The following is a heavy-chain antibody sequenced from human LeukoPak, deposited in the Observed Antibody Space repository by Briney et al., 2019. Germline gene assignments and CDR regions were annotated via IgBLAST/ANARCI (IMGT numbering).Heavy chain of an antibody. CDR2: IKSKTDGGTT. Sequence: GGSLRLSCAASGFTFSNAWMNWVRQAPGKGLEWVGRIKSKTDGGTTDYAAPVKGRFTISRDDSKNTLYLQMNSLEIEDTAVYYCTTWLDCSSTSCYVNFDYWGQGTLVTLSS. CDR1: GFTFSNAW. J-gene: IGHJ4*02. V-gene: IGHV3-15*01. D-gene: IGHD2-2*01. CDR3: TTWLDCSSTSCYVNFDY.